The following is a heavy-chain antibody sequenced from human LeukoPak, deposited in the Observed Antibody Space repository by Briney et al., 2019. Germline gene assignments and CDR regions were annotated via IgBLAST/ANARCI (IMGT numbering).Heavy chain of an antibody. Sequence: SETLSLTCTVSGGSINSYYWTWIRQPPGKGLEGFGSIYYTGTTSYNSSLKSRVTISIDTSKNQFSLNLNSVTAADTAVYYCARHWYGGNFLFDYWGQGTLITVSS. CDR3: ARHWYGGNFLFDY. V-gene: IGHV4-59*08. CDR1: GGSINSYY. CDR2: IYYTGTT. D-gene: IGHD4-23*01. J-gene: IGHJ4*02.